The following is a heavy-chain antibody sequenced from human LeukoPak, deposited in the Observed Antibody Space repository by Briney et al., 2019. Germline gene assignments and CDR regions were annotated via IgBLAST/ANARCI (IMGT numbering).Heavy chain of an antibody. CDR2: ITNVCGTT. D-gene: IGHD5-12*01. Sequence: PGGSLRLSCSASGFAFNSYAMSWVRQAPGKGLEGISGITNVCGTTYYADSVKGRFTISGDNSKNTLFLRMNSLRAEDTAIYYGTKDILGYSGYGVHWGQGTLVTDSS. J-gene: IGHJ4*02. V-gene: IGHV3-23*01. CDR1: GFAFNSYA. CDR3: TKDILGYSGYGVH.